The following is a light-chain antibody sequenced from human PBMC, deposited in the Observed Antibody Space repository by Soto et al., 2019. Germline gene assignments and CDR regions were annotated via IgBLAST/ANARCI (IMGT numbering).Light chain of an antibody. V-gene: IGKV3D-15*01. CDR3: QQYSTWRYT. Sequence: EIVMTQSPGTLSVSPGERATLSCRASQTISTSLAWYQQKPGQAPRLLIYDASARATGIPGRFSGSGSGTDFTLTISGLQSADFAVYYCQQYSTWRYTFGQGTRLEVK. CDR2: DAS. J-gene: IGKJ2*01. CDR1: QTISTS.